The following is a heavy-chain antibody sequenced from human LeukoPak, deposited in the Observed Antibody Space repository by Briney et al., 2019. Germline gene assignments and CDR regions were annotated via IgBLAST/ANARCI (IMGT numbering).Heavy chain of an antibody. V-gene: IGHV3-74*01. CDR2: INSDGRST. Sequence: GGSLRLSCAASGFTFSSYWMHWVRQAPGKGLVWVSRINSDGRSTSYADSVKGRFTISRDNAKNTMYLQMNSLRAEDTAVYYCARVVQNYYYYMDVWGKGTPVTVSS. CDR1: GFTFSSYW. J-gene: IGHJ6*03. CDR3: ARVVQNYYYYMDV. D-gene: IGHD2-15*01.